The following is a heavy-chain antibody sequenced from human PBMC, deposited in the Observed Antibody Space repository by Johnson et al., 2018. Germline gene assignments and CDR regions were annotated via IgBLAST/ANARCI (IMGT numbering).Heavy chain of an antibody. J-gene: IGHJ5*02. D-gene: IGHD4-17*01. V-gene: IGHV3-30*18. Sequence: QVQLVESGGGVVQPGRSLRLSCAASGFTFSSYGMHWVRQAPGKGLEWVAVISYDGSNKYYADSVKGRFTISRDNSKNTLYLQINSLRAEDTAVYYCAKDLRDYGESGWSDPWGQGTLVTVSS. CDR2: ISYDGSNK. CDR1: GFTFSSYG. CDR3: AKDLRDYGESGWSDP.